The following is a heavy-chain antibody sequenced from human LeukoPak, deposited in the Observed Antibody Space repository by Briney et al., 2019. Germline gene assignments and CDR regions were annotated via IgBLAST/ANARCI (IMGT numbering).Heavy chain of an antibody. CDR1: GFAFTSYS. CDR3: ARAPKGYDFWSGYYVGYGMDV. J-gene: IGHJ6*02. V-gene: IGHV3-23*01. CDR2: TSDRGDYT. Sequence: PGGSLRLSCAASGFAFTSYSMSWVRQAPGKGLEWVSGTSDRGDYTYYADSVKGRFTISRDNAKNSLYLQMNSLRAEDTAVYYCARAPKGYDFWSGYYVGYGMDVWGQGTTVTVSS. D-gene: IGHD3-3*01.